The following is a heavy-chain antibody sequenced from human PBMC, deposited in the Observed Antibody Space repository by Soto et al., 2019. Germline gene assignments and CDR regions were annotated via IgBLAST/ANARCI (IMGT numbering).Heavy chain of an antibody. CDR2: TYYSGST. Sequence: QVQLQESGPGLVKPSQTLSLTCTVSGGSISSGGYYWSWIRQHPGKSLEWIGYTYYSGSTYSNPSLKSRVTISVDTSKTQFSRKLSSVTAADTAVYYCAGGVANGYSYGYSSFDYWGQGTLVTVSS. CDR1: GGSISSGGYY. D-gene: IGHD5-18*01. J-gene: IGHJ4*02. CDR3: AGGVANGYSYGYSSFDY. V-gene: IGHV4-31*03.